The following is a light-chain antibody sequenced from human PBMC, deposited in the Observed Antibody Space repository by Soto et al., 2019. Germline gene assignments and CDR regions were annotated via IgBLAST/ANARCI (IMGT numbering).Light chain of an antibody. CDR3: QQYNSYSQT. V-gene: IGKV1-5*01. CDR2: DAS. J-gene: IGKJ2*01. CDR1: QSISSW. Sequence: DIQMTQSPSTLSASVGDRVTITCRASQSISSWLAWYQQKPGKAPKLLIYDASSLESGVPSRFGGSGSGTEFTLTISSLQPDDFATYYCQQYNSYSQTVGQGTKVDIK.